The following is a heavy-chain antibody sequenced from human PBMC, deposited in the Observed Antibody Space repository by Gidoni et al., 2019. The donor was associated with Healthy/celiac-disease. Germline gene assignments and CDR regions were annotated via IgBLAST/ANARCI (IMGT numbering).Heavy chain of an antibody. CDR3: AIDDVDIVATINFDWFDP. CDR2: IKQDGSGK. Sequence: EVQLVESGGGLVQPGGSLRPSWAASGFTFSSYWLSWVRQAPGKGLGCVANIKQDGSGKYYLDSVKGRFTISIDKAKNSLYLQMNSLRAEDTAVYYCAIDDVDIVATINFDWFDPWGQGTLVTVSS. D-gene: IGHD5-12*01. J-gene: IGHJ5*02. V-gene: IGHV3-7*01. CDR1: GFTFSSYW.